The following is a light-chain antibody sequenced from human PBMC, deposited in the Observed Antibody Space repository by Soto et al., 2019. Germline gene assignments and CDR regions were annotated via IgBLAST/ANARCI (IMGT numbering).Light chain of an antibody. J-gene: IGKJ1*01. Sequence: EIVLTQSPGTLSLSLGETASLSCRASQTVRGGYLAWYQQKPGQPPRLLIYDASSRATGIPERFTGVASGPDFTLTISRLEPEDSAVYYCRHYGYSQTFGQGTKIEIK. CDR1: QTVRGGY. CDR2: DAS. V-gene: IGKV3-20*01. CDR3: RHYGYSQT.